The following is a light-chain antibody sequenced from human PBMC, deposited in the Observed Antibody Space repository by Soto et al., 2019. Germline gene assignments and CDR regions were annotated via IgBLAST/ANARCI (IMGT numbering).Light chain of an antibody. J-gene: IGKJ1*01. Sequence: DIHLPQSPSTLSASIGDRLTIPSRASASIRAWIAWYPHKPGKAPKFLIYDASSLESGVPARFSGSGSGTEFTLTISNLQPDDFATYFCQQYNNYPRTFGQGTKVDIK. CDR2: DAS. CDR1: ASIRAW. CDR3: QQYNNYPRT. V-gene: IGKV1-5*01.